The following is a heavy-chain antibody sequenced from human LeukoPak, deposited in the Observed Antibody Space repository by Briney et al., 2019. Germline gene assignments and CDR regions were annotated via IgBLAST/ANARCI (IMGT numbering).Heavy chain of an antibody. Sequence: GGSLRLSCAASGFTFSSYGMHWVRQAPGKGLEWVAVIWYDGSNKYYADSVKGRFTISRDNSKNTLYLQMNSLRAEDTAVYYCAKYHKITIFGVVTRGLGYWGQGTLVTVSS. D-gene: IGHD3-3*01. J-gene: IGHJ4*02. CDR2: IWYDGSNK. CDR1: GFTFSSYG. CDR3: AKYHKITIFGVVTRGLGY. V-gene: IGHV3-33*06.